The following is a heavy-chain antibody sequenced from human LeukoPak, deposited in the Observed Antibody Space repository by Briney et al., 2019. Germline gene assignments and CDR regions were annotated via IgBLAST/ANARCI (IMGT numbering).Heavy chain of an antibody. D-gene: IGHD3-22*01. V-gene: IGHV3-48*01. CDR3: AKDTLTMNVWLGSYFDY. CDR1: GFTFITYN. CDR2: ISGSGGAI. Sequence: GGSLRLSCVASGFTFITYNMNWVRQAPGKGLEWISYISGSGGAIFYADSVKGRFTISRDNAKNSMYLQMNSLRAEDTAVYYCAKDTLTMNVWLGSYFDYWGQGTLVTVSS. J-gene: IGHJ4*02.